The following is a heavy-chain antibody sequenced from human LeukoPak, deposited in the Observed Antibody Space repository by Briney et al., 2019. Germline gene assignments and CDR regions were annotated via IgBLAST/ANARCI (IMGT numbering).Heavy chain of an antibody. V-gene: IGHV3-23*01. Sequence: GGSLRLSCAVSGFTFTSYAIAWVRQAPGKGLEWVSTISGSGNRTYYAKSVKGRFTLSRDKSTSMVYLQMSSLRVEETAVYYCARVQYGCLSGSYRIFFDYWGQGALVTVSP. CDR2: ISGSGNRT. CDR1: GFTFTSYA. D-gene: IGHD3-10*01. CDR3: ARVQYGCLSGSYRIFFDY. J-gene: IGHJ4*02.